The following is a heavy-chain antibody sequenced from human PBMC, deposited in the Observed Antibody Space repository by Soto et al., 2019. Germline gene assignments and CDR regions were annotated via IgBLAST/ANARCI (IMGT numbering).Heavy chain of an antibody. J-gene: IGHJ4*02. Sequence: EVQLLESGGGLVQPGGSLRLSCAASGFTFSSYAMSWVRQAPGKGLEWVSDISGSGGSTYYADSVKGRFTISRDNSKNPLYLQMSSLRAADTAVYYCAKDLRYSYGYSPFDYWGQGTLVTVSS. CDR3: AKDLRYSYGYSPFDY. CDR1: GFTFSSYA. D-gene: IGHD5-18*01. CDR2: ISGSGGST. V-gene: IGHV3-23*01.